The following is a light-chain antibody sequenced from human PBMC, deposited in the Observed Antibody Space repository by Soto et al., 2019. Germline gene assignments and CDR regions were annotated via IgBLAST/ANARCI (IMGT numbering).Light chain of an antibody. CDR1: SSDVGGYNY. Sequence: QSVLTQPPSASGSPGQSVTISCTGTSSDVGGYNYVSWYQQHPGKAPKLIIYEVTKRPSGVPDRFSGSKSANTASLTVSGLQAEDEADYYCSSYGGSNNDVVFGGGPKLTVL. V-gene: IGLV2-8*01. CDR2: EVT. J-gene: IGLJ2*01. CDR3: SSYGGSNNDVV.